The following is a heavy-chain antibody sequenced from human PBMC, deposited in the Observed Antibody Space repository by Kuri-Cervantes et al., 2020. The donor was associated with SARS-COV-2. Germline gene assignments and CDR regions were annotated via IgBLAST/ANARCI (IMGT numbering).Heavy chain of an antibody. J-gene: IGHJ6*03. CDR2: ISYDGSNK. D-gene: IGHD2-21*01. CDR3: ARGGWGSGYYYYYMDV. CDR1: GFTFSSYG. Sequence: GESLKISCAASGFTFSSYGMHWVRQAPGKGLEWVAVISYDGSNKYYADSVKGRFTISRDNSKNTLYLQMNSLRAEDTAVYYCARGGWGSGYYYYYMDVWGKGTTVTVSS. V-gene: IGHV3-30*12.